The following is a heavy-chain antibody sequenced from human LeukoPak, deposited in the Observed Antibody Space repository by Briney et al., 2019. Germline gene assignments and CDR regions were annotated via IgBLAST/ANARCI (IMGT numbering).Heavy chain of an antibody. CDR2: ISVFNGNT. CDR3: ARDIEQEMAKEDFDYYYMDV. V-gene: IGHV1-18*01. D-gene: IGHD5-24*01. J-gene: IGHJ6*03. CDR1: VYTFTIYG. Sequence: GASVTVSFTSSVYTFTIYGITWVRQAPGQGLEWMGWISVFNGNTKESRKFQDRVIMTADTSTGTAYMELRSLRSDDTAVYYRARDIEQEMAKEDFDYYYMDVWGKGTTVIVSS.